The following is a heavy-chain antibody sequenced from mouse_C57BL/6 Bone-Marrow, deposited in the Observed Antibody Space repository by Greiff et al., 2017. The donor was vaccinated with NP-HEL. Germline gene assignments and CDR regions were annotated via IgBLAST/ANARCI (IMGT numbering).Heavy chain of an antibody. D-gene: IGHD1-1*01. CDR1: GYTFTSYG. CDR3: ARSPLYYYGSSYAY. CDR2: IYPRSGNT. V-gene: IGHV1-81*01. Sequence: VQLQQSGAELARPGASVKLSCKASGYTFTSYGISWVKQRTGQGLEWIGEIYPRSGNTYYNEKFKGKATLTADKSSSTAYMALRSLTSEDSAVYFCARSPLYYYGSSYAYWGQGTLVTVSA. J-gene: IGHJ3*01.